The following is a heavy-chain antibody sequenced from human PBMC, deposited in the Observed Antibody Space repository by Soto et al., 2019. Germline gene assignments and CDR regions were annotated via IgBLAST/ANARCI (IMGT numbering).Heavy chain of an antibody. CDR1: GFTFSSYA. CDR3: ARVGGYRYGPSYNWFDP. V-gene: IGHV3-30-3*01. D-gene: IGHD5-18*01. J-gene: IGHJ5*02. Sequence: QVQLVESGGGVVQPGRSLRLSCAASGFTFSSYAMHWVRQAPGKGLEWVAVISYDGSNKYYADSVKGRFTISRDNSKNTLYLQMNSLRAEDTAVYYCARVGGYRYGPSYNWFDPWGQGTLVTVSS. CDR2: ISYDGSNK.